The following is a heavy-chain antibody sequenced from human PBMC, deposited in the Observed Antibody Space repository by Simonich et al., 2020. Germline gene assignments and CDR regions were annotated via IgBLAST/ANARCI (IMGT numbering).Heavy chain of an antibody. CDR1: GYTFTGYY. V-gene: IGHV1-2*02. CDR3: ARDRAARYYYYYYMDV. J-gene: IGHJ6*03. D-gene: IGHD6-6*01. Sequence: QVQLVQSGAEVKKPGASVKVSCKASGYTFTGYYMHWVRQAPGQGLGWMGLINPNSGGTNYAQKFQGRVTMTRDTSSSTAYMELSRLRSDDTAVYYCARDRAARYYYYYYMDVWGKGTTVTVSS. CDR2: INPNSGGT.